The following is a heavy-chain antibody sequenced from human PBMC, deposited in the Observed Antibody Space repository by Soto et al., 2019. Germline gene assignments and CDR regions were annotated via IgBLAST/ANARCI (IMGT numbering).Heavy chain of an antibody. CDR1: GFTFSSYA. CDR3: AKRAAGTSFDY. Sequence: GGSLRLSCAASGFTFSSYAMSWVRQAPGKGLEWVSSGSGGSTYYADSVKGRFTISRDNSKNTLYLQMNSLRAEDTAVYYCAKRAAGTSFDYWGQGTLVTVS. J-gene: IGHJ4*02. CDR2: SGSGGST. V-gene: IGHV3-23*01. D-gene: IGHD6-13*01.